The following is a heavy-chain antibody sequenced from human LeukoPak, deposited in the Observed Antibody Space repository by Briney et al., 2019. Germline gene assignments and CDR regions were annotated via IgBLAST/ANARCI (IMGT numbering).Heavy chain of an antibody. D-gene: IGHD3-10*01. J-gene: IGHJ3*02. CDR2: INPNSGGT. V-gene: IGHV1-2*02. Sequence: ASVKVSCKASGYTFTGYYMHWARQAPGQGLEWMGWINPNSGGTNYAQKFQGRVTMTRDTSISTAYMELSRLRSDDTAVYYCARGGVWFGPPDAFDIWGQGTMVTVSS. CDR1: GYTFTGYY. CDR3: ARGGVWFGPPDAFDI.